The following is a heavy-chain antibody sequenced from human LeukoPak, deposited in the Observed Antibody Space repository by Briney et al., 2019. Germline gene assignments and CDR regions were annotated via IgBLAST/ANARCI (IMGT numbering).Heavy chain of an antibody. CDR1: GFTFSSYS. D-gene: IGHD3-16*01. V-gene: IGHV3-48*04. J-gene: IGHJ4*02. Sequence: RAGGSLRLSCAASGFTFSSYSMNWVRQAPGKGLEWVSYISSSSSTIYYADSVKGRFTISRDHAKNSLYLQMNSLRAEDPAVYYCARSGLGGAFDYWGQGTLVIVSS. CDR2: ISSSSSTI. CDR3: ARSGLGGAFDY.